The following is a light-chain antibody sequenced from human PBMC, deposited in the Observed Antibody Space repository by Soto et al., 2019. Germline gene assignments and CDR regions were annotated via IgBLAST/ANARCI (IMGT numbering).Light chain of an antibody. Sequence: DIQMTQSPSTLSASVGDGVTITCRASQNIRVWLAWYQQRPGKAPKFLIYDASSLETGVPSRFSGSGSGTEFTLTFRSLQPDDFTTYYCKQYVSSSPTFGQGTKLEIK. CDR1: QNIRVW. V-gene: IGKV1-5*01. CDR2: DAS. CDR3: KQYVSSSPT. J-gene: IGKJ2*01.